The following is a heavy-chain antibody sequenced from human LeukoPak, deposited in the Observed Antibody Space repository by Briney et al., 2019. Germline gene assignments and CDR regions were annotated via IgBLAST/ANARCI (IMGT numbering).Heavy chain of an antibody. CDR1: GFTFSSSG. V-gene: IGHV3-30*03. CDR3: ARENFYGMDV. J-gene: IGHJ6*02. CDR2: ISYDGSNK. Sequence: GGSLRLSCAASGFTFSSSGIHWVRQAPGKGLQWVAVISYDGSNKYYTNSVKGRFTISRDNSKNTVYLQMNSLRAEDTAVYYCARENFYGMDVWGQGTTVTVSS.